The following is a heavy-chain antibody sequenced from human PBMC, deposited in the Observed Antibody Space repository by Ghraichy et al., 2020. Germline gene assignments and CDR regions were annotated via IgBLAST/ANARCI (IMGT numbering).Heavy chain of an antibody. CDR3: ARDPTYCSGGSCYLYYGMDV. CDR1: GGSISSGDYY. J-gene: IGHJ6*02. Sequence: SLNISCTVSGGSISSGDYYWSWIRQPPGKGLEWIGYIYYSGSTYYNPSLKSRVTISVDTSKNQFSLKLSSVTAADTAVYYCARDPTYCSGGSCYLYYGMDVWGQGTTVTVSS. D-gene: IGHD2-15*01. V-gene: IGHV4-30-4*01. CDR2: IYYSGST.